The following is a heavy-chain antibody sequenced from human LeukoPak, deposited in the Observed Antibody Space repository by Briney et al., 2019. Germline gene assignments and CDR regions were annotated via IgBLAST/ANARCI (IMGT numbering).Heavy chain of an antibody. CDR2: IIPIFGTA. Sequence: ASVKVSCKASGGTFSSYAISWVRQAPGQGLEWMGGIIPIFGTANYAQKFQGRVTITTDEPTSTAYMELSSLRSEDTAVYYCARGLTRDGYSYYFDYWGQGTLVTVSS. D-gene: IGHD5-24*01. CDR1: GGTFSSYA. CDR3: ARGLTRDGYSYYFDY. J-gene: IGHJ4*02. V-gene: IGHV1-69*05.